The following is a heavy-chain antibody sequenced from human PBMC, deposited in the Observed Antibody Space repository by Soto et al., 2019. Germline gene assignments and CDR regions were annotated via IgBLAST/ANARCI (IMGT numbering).Heavy chain of an antibody. CDR3: ASVDTAMVDY. Sequence: GGSLRLSCAASGFTFSSYSMNWVRQAPGKGLEWVSYISSSSSTIYYADSVKGRFTISRDNAKNSLYLQMNSLRAEDTAVYYCASVDTAMVDYWGQGTLVTVSS. CDR1: GFTFSSYS. J-gene: IGHJ4*02. CDR2: ISSSSSTI. D-gene: IGHD5-18*01. V-gene: IGHV3-48*04.